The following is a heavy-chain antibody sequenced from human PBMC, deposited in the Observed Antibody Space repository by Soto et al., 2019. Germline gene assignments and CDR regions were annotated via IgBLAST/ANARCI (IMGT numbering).Heavy chain of an antibody. V-gene: IGHV4-39*07. CDR3: AREPHSSGLGTNWFDP. J-gene: IGHJ5*02. CDR1: GGSISSGGYY. Sequence: SETLSLTCTVSGGSISSGGYYWSWIRQPPGKGLEWIGEINHSGSTNYNPSLKSRVTISVDTSKNQFSLKLSSVTAADTAVYYCAREPHSSGLGTNWFDPWGKGTLVTVSS. CDR2: INHSGST. D-gene: IGHD6-19*01.